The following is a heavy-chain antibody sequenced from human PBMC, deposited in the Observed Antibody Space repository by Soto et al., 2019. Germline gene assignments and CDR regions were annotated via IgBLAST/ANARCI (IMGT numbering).Heavy chain of an antibody. D-gene: IGHD1-20*01. Sequence: SCKSSGGTFSGYAMSLVRQAPGKGLEWVSAISGSGGSTYYADSVKGRFTISRDNSKKTLYLQMKSLRAEDTAVYYCAKGNWIVRNTYFDYWGQGTLVTVSS. J-gene: IGHJ4*02. CDR2: ISGSGGST. CDR1: GGTFSGYA. CDR3: AKGNWIVRNTYFDY. V-gene: IGHV3-23*01.